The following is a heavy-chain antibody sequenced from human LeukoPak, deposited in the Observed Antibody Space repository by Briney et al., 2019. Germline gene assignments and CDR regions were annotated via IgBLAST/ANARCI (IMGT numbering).Heavy chain of an antibody. J-gene: IGHJ4*02. Sequence: SETQSLTCGVSGGSISSTNWWRWVRQPPGQGLEWIGEISLTGETNYNPSLNGRVTMSLDESRNQLSLDLTSVTAADTAIYCCLIESGAFCPFGQWGQGTLVIVPP. CDR1: GGSISSTNW. CDR2: ISLTGET. D-gene: IGHD1-26*01. CDR3: LIESGAFCPFGQ. V-gene: IGHV4-4*01.